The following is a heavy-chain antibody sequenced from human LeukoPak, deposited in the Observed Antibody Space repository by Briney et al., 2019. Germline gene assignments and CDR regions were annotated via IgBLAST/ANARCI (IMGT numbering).Heavy chain of an antibody. D-gene: IGHD5-24*01. Sequence: GASVKVSCKASGGTFSSYAISWVRQAPGQGLEWMGGIIPIFGTANYAQKFQGRVTITADGSTSTAYMELSSLRSEDTAVYYCVVARDGYNYDFDYWGQGTLVTVSS. J-gene: IGHJ4*02. V-gene: IGHV1-69*01. CDR2: IIPIFGTA. CDR3: VVARDGYNYDFDY. CDR1: GGTFSSYA.